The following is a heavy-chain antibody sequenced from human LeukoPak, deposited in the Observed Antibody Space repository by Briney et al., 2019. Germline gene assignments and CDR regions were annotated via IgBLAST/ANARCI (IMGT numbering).Heavy chain of an antibody. V-gene: IGHV4-39*07. CDR3: ASLTPYGDHEFDY. D-gene: IGHD4-17*01. CDR1: GGSISSSSYY. CDR2: NYYSGST. Sequence: SETLSLTCTVSGGSISSSSYYWGWTRQPPGKGLEWIGSNYYSGSTYYNPSLKSRVTISVDTSKNQFSLKLSSVTAADTAVYYCASLTPYGDHEFDYWGQGTLVTVSS. J-gene: IGHJ4*02.